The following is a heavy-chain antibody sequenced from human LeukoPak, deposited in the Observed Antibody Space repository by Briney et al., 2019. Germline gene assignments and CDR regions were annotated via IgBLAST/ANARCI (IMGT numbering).Heavy chain of an antibody. CDR3: ARDWYYDSSGYLPY. Sequence: GGSLRLSCAASGFTFSRYAMHWVRQAPGKGLEWVAVIWYDGSNQYYVDSVKGRFTISRDNSKKMLYLQVNSLRAEDTAVYYCARDWYYDSSGYLPYWGQGTLVIVSS. CDR2: IWYDGSNQ. V-gene: IGHV3-33*01. J-gene: IGHJ4*02. CDR1: GFTFSRYA. D-gene: IGHD3-22*01.